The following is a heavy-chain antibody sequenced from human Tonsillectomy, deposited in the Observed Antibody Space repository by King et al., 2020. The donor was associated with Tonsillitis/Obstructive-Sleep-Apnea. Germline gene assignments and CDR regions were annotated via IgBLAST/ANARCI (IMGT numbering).Heavy chain of an antibody. CDR3: ASWDYGDSRDY. J-gene: IGHJ4*02. D-gene: IGHD4-17*01. V-gene: IGHV1-18*01. CDR1: GYTFTNYG. Sequence: VQLVESGAEVKKPGASVNVACTASGYTFTNYGINWMRQDPGHGLEWKGWNSTDNGDTKYAQKRKGRVTMTTDTPTSTAYMELRSLRSDDTAVYYCASWDYGDSRDYWGQGTLVPVSS. CDR2: NSTDNGDT.